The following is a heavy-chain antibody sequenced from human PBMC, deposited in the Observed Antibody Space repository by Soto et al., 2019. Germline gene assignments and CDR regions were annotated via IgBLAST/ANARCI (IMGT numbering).Heavy chain of an antibody. J-gene: IGHJ6*02. CDR3: ARRGVRGDYYYYYGMDV. V-gene: IGHV5-51*01. Sequence: GESLKISCKGSGYSFTSYWIGWVRQMPGKGLEWMGIIYPGDSDTRYSPSFQGQVTISADKSISTAYLQWSSLKASDTAMYYCARRGVRGDYYYYYGMDVWGQGTTVTVSS. D-gene: IGHD3-16*01. CDR1: GYSFTSYW. CDR2: IYPGDSDT.